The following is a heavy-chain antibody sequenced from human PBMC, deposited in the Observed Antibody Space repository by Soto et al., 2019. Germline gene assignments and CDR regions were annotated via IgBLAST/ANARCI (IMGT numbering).Heavy chain of an antibody. CDR1: GFTFSDYA. D-gene: IGHD6-19*01. J-gene: IGHJ4*02. V-gene: IGHV3-30*18. CDR2: VSHDGRNT. CDR3: AKGGRQWLVTSGFNY. Sequence: VQLAESGGGVVQPGRSLRLSCAASGFTFSDYAMHWVRQAPGKGLEWVAVVSHDGRNTHYADSVKGRFTISRDSSKNTVSLEMSSLRAEDTAGYYCAKGGRQWLVTSGFNYWGQGALVTVSS.